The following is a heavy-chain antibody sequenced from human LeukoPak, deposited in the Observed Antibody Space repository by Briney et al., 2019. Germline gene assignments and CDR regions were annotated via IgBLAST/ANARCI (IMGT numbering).Heavy chain of an antibody. Sequence: PGRSLRLSCAASGFTFSTYGMSWIRQAPGKGLEWVAFIWYDGSNKYYADSVQGRFTISRDNTRNTLYLQMNSLRTEDTAVYYCAKDWGKSRDSFGWDYYFAFWGQGNLVTVSS. D-gene: IGHD5-18*01. CDR2: IWYDGSNK. J-gene: IGHJ4*02. CDR3: AKDWGKSRDSFGWDYYFAF. V-gene: IGHV3-33*06. CDR1: GFTFSTYG.